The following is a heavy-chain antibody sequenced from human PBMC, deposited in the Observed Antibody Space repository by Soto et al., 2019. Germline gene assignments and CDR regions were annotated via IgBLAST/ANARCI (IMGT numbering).Heavy chain of an antibody. Sequence: QVQLQESGPGLVKPSGTLSLTCAVSGGFITSSNWWSWVRQPPGKGLEWIGEIYHSGSTNYNPSLKSRVTISVDKSKNQFSLKLSSVTAADTAVYYCAIGSTYYYDSSGYYPLGYWGQGTLVTVSS. CDR1: GGFITSSNW. V-gene: IGHV4-4*02. CDR2: IYHSGST. CDR3: AIGSTYYYDSSGYYPLGY. J-gene: IGHJ4*02. D-gene: IGHD3-22*01.